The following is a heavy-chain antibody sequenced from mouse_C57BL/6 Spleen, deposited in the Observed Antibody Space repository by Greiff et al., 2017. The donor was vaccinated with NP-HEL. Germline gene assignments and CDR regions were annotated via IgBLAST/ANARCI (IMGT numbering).Heavy chain of an antibody. J-gene: IGHJ4*01. CDR3: ARHGYLPYDYDFYAMDY. D-gene: IGHD2-4*01. CDR1: GYTFTEYT. CDR2: FYPGSGSI. Sequence: QVQLQQSGAELVKPGASVQLSCKASGYTFTEYTIHWVKQRSGQGLEWLGWFYPGSGSIKYNEKFKDKATLTADKSSSTVYMELSRLTAEDSAVYFCARHGYLPYDYDFYAMDYWGQGTSVTVSS. V-gene: IGHV1-62-2*01.